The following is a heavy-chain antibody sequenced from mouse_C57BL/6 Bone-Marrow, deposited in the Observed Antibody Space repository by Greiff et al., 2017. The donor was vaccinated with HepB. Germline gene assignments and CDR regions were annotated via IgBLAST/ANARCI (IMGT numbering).Heavy chain of an antibody. D-gene: IGHD2-5*01. CDR1: GYTFTSYW. Sequence: QVQLKQPGAELVKPGASVKLSCKASGYTFTSYWMHWVKQRPGQGLEWIGMIHPNSGSTNYNEKFKSKATLTVDKSSSTAYMQLSGLTSEDSAVYYCAREGYSNYESYFDYWGQGTTLTVSS. J-gene: IGHJ2*01. CDR2: IHPNSGST. CDR3: AREGYSNYESYFDY. V-gene: IGHV1-64*01.